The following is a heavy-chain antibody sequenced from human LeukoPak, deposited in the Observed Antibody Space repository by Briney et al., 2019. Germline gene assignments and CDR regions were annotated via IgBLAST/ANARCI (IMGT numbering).Heavy chain of an antibody. D-gene: IGHD5-18*01. J-gene: IGHJ3*02. Sequence: GGSLRLSCAASGFTFGSYSMNWVRQAPGKGLEWISYFNAIDGAMWYADSVKGRFTISGDNARQSLYLQMGSLRDEDTAVYYCARDVGYAFDIWGQGTRVTVSS. V-gene: IGHV3-48*02. CDR2: FNAIDGAM. CDR1: GFTFGSYS. CDR3: ARDVGYAFDI.